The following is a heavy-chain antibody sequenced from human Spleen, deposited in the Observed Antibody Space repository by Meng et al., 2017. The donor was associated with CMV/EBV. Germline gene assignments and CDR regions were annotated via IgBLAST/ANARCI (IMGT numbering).Heavy chain of an antibody. CDR1: GYRFSTYW. CDR2: IYPSDSDI. V-gene: IGHV5-51*01. J-gene: IGHJ4*02. Sequence: GESLKISCKGYGYRFSTYWIAWVRQMPGKGLEWMGIIYPSDSDIKYSPSFQGQVTISVDKSITTAYLQWGSLKASDTAMYYCARLRAEAGVDYWGQGTLVTVSS. D-gene: IGHD6-19*01. CDR3: ARLRAEAGVDY.